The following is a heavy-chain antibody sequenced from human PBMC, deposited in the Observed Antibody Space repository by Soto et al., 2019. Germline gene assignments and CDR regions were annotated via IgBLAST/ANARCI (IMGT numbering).Heavy chain of an antibody. Sequence: QAQLVQSGAEVKKPGASVKVSCKASGYTFYSHSISWVRQAPGQGLEWMGRINGDYGNTQYAQKFRGRVTMTTDTSQTTVDKELADPRSGHTAGYYCARCLQGGYFYRMDVRGQGATVTVSS. CDR1: GYTFYSHS. CDR3: ARCLQGGYFYRMDV. D-gene: IGHD4-4*01. V-gene: IGHV1-18*01. CDR2: INGDYGNT. J-gene: IGHJ6*02.